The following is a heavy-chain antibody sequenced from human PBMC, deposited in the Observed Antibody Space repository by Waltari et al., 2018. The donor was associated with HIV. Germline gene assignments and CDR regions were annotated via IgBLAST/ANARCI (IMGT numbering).Heavy chain of an antibody. CDR2: IRYDGSNK. CDR1: GFTFSSYG. V-gene: IGHV3-30*02. Sequence: QVQLVESGGGVVQPGGSLRLSCAASGFTFSSYGMHWVRQAPGKGLEWVAFIRYDGSNKYYADSVKGRFTISRDNSKNTLYLQMNSLRAEDTAVYYCAKGGLLWFGYGMDVWGQGTTVTVSS. J-gene: IGHJ6*02. D-gene: IGHD3-10*01. CDR3: AKGGLLWFGYGMDV.